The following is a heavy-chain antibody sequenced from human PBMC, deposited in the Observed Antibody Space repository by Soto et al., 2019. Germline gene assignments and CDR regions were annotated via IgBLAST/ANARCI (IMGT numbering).Heavy chain of an antibody. V-gene: IGHV1-69*13. J-gene: IGHJ3*02. Sequence: GASVKVSCKASGGTFSSYAISWVRQAPGQGLEWMGGIIPIFGTANYAQKFQGRVTITADESTSTAYMELSSLRSEDTAVYYCARGPSHSYGYCHFDIWGQGKMVTVS. CDR1: GGTFSSYA. CDR2: IIPIFGTA. CDR3: ARGPSHSYGYCHFDI. D-gene: IGHD5-18*01.